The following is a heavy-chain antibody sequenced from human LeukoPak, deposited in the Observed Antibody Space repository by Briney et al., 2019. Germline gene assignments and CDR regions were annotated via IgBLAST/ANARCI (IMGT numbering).Heavy chain of an antibody. CDR1: GGSISSGSYY. D-gene: IGHD3-16*01. Sequence: SQTLSLTCTVSGGSISSGSYYWSWIRQPAGKELEWIGRFYTSGNTNYNPSLKSRVTISVDTSKNQFSLKLSSVTAADTAVYYCARDYTPGWGTYFDYWGQGILVTVSS. CDR2: FYTSGNT. CDR3: ARDYTPGWGTYFDY. V-gene: IGHV4-61*02. J-gene: IGHJ4*02.